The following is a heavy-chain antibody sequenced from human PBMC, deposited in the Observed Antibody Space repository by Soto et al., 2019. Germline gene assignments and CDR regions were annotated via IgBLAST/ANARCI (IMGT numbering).Heavy chain of an antibody. D-gene: IGHD6-19*01. V-gene: IGHV3-23*01. CDR3: AKVGDLKQWLEHLDS. CDR1: GFTFNSYG. Sequence: GGSLRLSCAASGFTFNSYGMSWVRQAPGKGLEWVSSIRGGDGRTFYADFVKGRFTISRDNSKNTLFLQMSGLRAEDAAVYYCAKVGDLKQWLEHLDSWGQGTLVTVSS. CDR2: IRGGDGRT. J-gene: IGHJ4*02.